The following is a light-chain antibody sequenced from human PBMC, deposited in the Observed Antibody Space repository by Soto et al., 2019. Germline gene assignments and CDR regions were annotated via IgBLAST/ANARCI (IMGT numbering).Light chain of an antibody. CDR3: QQYYSTPQT. CDR1: QSISSW. Sequence: DIQMTQSPSALSASVGDRATITCRASQSISSWLAWYQQKPGKAPKLLIYDASTLQSGVPSRYSGSGSGTEFTLTISSLQAEDVAVYYCQQYYSTPQTFGQGTKVDI. V-gene: IGKV1-5*01. CDR2: DAS. J-gene: IGKJ1*01.